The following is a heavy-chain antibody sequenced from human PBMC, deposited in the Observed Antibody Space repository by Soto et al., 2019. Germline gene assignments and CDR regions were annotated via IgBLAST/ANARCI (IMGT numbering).Heavy chain of an antibody. Sequence: GASVKVSCKASGGTFSSYTISWVRQAPGQGLEWMGRIIPILGIANYAQKFQGRVTITADKSTSTAYMELSSLRSEDTAVYYCARDLGHGSQVLRFLEWSGSWFDPWGQGTLVTVSS. D-gene: IGHD3-3*01. CDR1: GGTFSSYT. CDR2: IIPILGIA. J-gene: IGHJ5*02. V-gene: IGHV1-69*04. CDR3: ARDLGHGSQVLRFLEWSGSWFDP.